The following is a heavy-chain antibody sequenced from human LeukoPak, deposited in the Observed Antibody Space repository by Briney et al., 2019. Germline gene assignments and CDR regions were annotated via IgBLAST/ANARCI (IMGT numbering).Heavy chain of an antibody. J-gene: IGHJ4*02. CDR3: ARRDYSDSSDYFPLFDY. D-gene: IGHD3-22*01. CDR1: GLTVSSSH. V-gene: IGHV3-53*01. CDR2: IKSGSNT. Sequence: PGGSLRLSCAASGLTVSSSHMTWIRQAPRKGLEWVSIIKSGSNTDYADSVKGRFAISRDNSKNTLYLQMNSLRAEDTAVYYCARRDYSDSSDYFPLFDYWGQGTLVTVSS.